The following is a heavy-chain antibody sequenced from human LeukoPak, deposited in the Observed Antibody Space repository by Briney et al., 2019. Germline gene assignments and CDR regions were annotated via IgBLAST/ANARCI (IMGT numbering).Heavy chain of an antibody. CDR1: GDSVSSNSAA. Sequence: SQTLSLTCAISGDSVSSNSAAWNWIRRSPSGGLEWLGRTYSRSQWFKDYAVSVKSRITINPDTSKNHFSLQLNSVTPEDTAVYYCAREYGGRYFDYWGQGILVTVSS. V-gene: IGHV6-1*01. J-gene: IGHJ4*02. CDR2: TYSRSQWFK. D-gene: IGHD4-23*01. CDR3: AREYGGRYFDY.